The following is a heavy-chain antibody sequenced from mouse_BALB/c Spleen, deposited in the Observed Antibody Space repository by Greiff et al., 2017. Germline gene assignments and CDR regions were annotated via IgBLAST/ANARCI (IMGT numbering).Heavy chain of an antibody. Sequence: VQLQQPGAELVMPGASVKMSCKASGYTFTDYWMHWVKQRPGQGLEWIGAIDTSDSYTSYNQKFKGKATLTVDESSSTASMQLSSLTSEDSAVYYCARSSRFITTVVDWFAYWGQGTLVTVSA. D-gene: IGHD1-1*01. J-gene: IGHJ3*01. CDR2: IDTSDSYT. V-gene: IGHV1-69*01. CDR3: ARSSRFITTVVDWFAY. CDR1: GYTFTDYW.